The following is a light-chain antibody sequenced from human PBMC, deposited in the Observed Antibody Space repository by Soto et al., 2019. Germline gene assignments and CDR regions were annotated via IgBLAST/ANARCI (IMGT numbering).Light chain of an antibody. Sequence: EIVLTQSPGTLSLSPGERATLSCRASQSVSSSYLAWYQQKPGQAPRLLIYGASSRATGIPDWFSGSGSGTDFTLTISRLEPEDFAVYYCQQYGSSPYTFGQGTELEIK. CDR2: GAS. CDR1: QSVSSSY. J-gene: IGKJ2*01. CDR3: QQYGSSPYT. V-gene: IGKV3-20*01.